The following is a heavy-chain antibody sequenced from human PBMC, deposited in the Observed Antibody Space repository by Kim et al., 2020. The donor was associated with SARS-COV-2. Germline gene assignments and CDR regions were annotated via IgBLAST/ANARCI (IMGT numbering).Heavy chain of an antibody. V-gene: IGHV3-21*01. J-gene: IGHJ4*02. Sequence: GGSLRLSCAASGFTFSSYSMNWVRQAPGKGLEWVSSISSSSSYIYYADSVKGRFTISRDNAKNSLYLQMNSLRAEDTAVYYCARDGTMVRGRTSGPDYWGQGTLVTVSS. CDR1: GFTFSSYS. D-gene: IGHD3-10*01. CDR3: ARDGTMVRGRTSGPDY. CDR2: ISSSSSYI.